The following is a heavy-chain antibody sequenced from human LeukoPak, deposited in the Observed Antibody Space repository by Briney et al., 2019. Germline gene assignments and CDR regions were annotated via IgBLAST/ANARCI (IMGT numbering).Heavy chain of an antibody. J-gene: IGHJ4*02. Sequence: GGSLSLSCAASGFTFSSYSMNWVRQAPGKGLEWVSSISSSSSYIYYADSVKGRFTISRDNAKNSLYLQMNSLRAEDTAVYYCARVGYDYIWGSYRPPRLYYFDYWGQGTLVTVSS. CDR2: ISSSSSYI. V-gene: IGHV3-21*01. CDR1: GFTFSSYS. D-gene: IGHD3-16*02. CDR3: ARVGYDYIWGSYRPPRLYYFDY.